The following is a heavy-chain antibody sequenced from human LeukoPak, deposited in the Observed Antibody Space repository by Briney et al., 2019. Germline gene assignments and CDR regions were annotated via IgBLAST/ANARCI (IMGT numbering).Heavy chain of an antibody. J-gene: IGHJ4*02. Sequence: GGSLRLSCAASGFTFSSYGMHWVRQAPGKGLEWVAVISYDGSNKYYADSVKGRFTISRDNSKNTLYLQMNSLRAEDTAVCYCAKDGGGVRYFDWLSVGHYFDYWGQGTLVTVSS. CDR2: ISYDGSNK. D-gene: IGHD3-9*01. CDR3: AKDGGGVRYFDWLSVGHYFDY. CDR1: GFTFSSYG. V-gene: IGHV3-30*18.